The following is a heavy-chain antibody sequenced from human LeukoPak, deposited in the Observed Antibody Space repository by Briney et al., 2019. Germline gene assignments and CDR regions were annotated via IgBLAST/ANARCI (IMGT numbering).Heavy chain of an antibody. CDR2: INPNSGGT. CDR1: GFTFSGYY. CDR3: ARESRDTAWSLDL. V-gene: IGHV1-2*02. Sequence: GASVKVSSRASGFTFSGYYMHWVRQAPGQGFEWMGWINPNSGGTNFAQKFQGRVTMTRDTSINTVYMELSSLGSDGTAVYYCARESRDTAWSLDLWGQGTLVTVSS. J-gene: IGHJ4*02. D-gene: IGHD1-1*01.